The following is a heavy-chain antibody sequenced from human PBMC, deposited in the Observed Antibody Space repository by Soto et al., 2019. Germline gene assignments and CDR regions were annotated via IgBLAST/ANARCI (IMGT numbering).Heavy chain of an antibody. V-gene: IGHV1-18*01. D-gene: IGHD3-10*01. CDR1: GYTFTSYG. CDR3: AREVGYYYGSGSYYIGYDY. J-gene: IGHJ4*02. CDR2: ISAYNGNT. Sequence: ASVKVSCKASGYTFTSYGISWVRQAPGQGLEWMGWISAYNGNTNYAQKLQGRVTMTTDTSTSTAYMELRSLRSDDTAVYYCAREVGYYYGSGSYYIGYDYWGQGTLVTVPQ.